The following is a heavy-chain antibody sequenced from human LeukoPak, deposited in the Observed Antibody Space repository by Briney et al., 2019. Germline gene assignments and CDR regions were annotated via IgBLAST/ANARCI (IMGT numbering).Heavy chain of an antibody. V-gene: IGHV4-39*07. CDR3: ARAPNYYGSGSYIIGGMDV. CDR2: GDYSGGT. J-gene: IGHJ6*02. D-gene: IGHD3-10*01. Sequence: SETLSLTCTVPGDSFTSVTDYWAWIRQPPGKGLEWIASGDYSGGTYYNPSLESRVAISVDTSKNQFSLKLSSVTAADTAVYYCARAPNYYGSGSYIIGGMDVWGQGTTVTVSS. CDR1: GDSFTSVTDY.